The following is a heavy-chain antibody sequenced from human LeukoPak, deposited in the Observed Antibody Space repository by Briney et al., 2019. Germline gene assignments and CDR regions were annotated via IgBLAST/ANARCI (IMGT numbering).Heavy chain of an antibody. CDR2: IWYDGSNK. Sequence: GGSLSLSCAASGFTFSSYGLHWVGQAPGKGLEWVAVIWYDGSNKFYVDSVKGRFTISRDDSKNTLYLQMNSLRAEDTAVYYCARETTTLDYWGQGTLVTVSS. D-gene: IGHD1-26*01. CDR3: ARETTTLDY. CDR1: GFTFSSYG. V-gene: IGHV3-33*01. J-gene: IGHJ4*02.